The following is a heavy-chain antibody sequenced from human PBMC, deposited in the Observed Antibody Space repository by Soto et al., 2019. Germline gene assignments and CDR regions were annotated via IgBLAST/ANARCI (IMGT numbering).Heavy chain of an antibody. D-gene: IGHD3-10*01. CDR1: GGTFSSYT. J-gene: IGHJ6*02. V-gene: IGHV1-69*02. CDR2: IIPILGIA. Sequence: QVQLVQSGAEVKKPGSSVKVSCKASGGTFSSYTISWVRQAPGQGLEWMGRIIPILGIANYAQKFQGRVTITADKSTSTGDMELSGLRSEDTAVYYCARGGAGGYYYGMDVWGQGTTVTVSS. CDR3: ARGGAGGYYYGMDV.